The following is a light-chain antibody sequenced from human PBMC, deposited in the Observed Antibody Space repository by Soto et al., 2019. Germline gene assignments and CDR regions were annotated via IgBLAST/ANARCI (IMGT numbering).Light chain of an antibody. Sequence: EIVLTQSPGTLSLSPGEGATLSCRASQSVSSNYLAWYQQRLGQAPRLLIYGASSRATGIPDRFSGSGSGTDFTFTISRLEPDDYAVYYFQQYGTSPITFCPGTRLAIK. CDR1: QSVSSNY. CDR3: QQYGTSPIT. V-gene: IGKV3-20*01. CDR2: GAS. J-gene: IGKJ5*01.